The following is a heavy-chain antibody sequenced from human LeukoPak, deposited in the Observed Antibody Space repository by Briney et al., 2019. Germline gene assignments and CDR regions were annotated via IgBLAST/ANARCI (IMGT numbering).Heavy chain of an antibody. V-gene: IGHV3-30*04. D-gene: IGHD5-18*01. Sequence: PGRSLRLSCAASGFRFNNYAMHWVRQPPGTGLEWVAVISMDGIQEYYADSVKGRFSISRDNSKNTLYLQMNSLRSEDTAVYYCAREVYSYALDALDLWGRGTMVTVSS. J-gene: IGHJ3*01. CDR1: GFRFNNYA. CDR3: AREVYSYALDALDL. CDR2: ISMDGIQE.